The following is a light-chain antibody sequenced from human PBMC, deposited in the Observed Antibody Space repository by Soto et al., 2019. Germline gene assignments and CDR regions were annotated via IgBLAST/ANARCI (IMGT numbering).Light chain of an antibody. CDR2: GAS. CDR1: QSVSSNY. J-gene: IGKJ1*01. V-gene: IGKV3-20*01. Sequence: EIVCTQSPGTLSLSPGERATLSCRTSQSVSSNYLAWYQQKSGQAPRLLIYGASSRAIHTPDRFSGSGSGTDFTLTISGLEPEDFVVYYCQHFGNSLWTFGQGTKV. CDR3: QHFGNSLWT.